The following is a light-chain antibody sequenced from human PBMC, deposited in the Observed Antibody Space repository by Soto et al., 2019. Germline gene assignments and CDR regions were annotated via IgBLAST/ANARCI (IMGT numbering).Light chain of an antibody. CDR2: DAS. Sequence: LSVSPGARATLSCRASQTVRNNYLAWYQQKPGQAPKLLIHDASSRATGIPDRFSGGGSGTDVILTISSLQPEDFATYYGQTRYSTPWKCGQGTTGAIK. J-gene: IGKJ1*01. CDR3: QTRYSTPWK. V-gene: IGKV3D-20*02. CDR1: QTVRNNY.